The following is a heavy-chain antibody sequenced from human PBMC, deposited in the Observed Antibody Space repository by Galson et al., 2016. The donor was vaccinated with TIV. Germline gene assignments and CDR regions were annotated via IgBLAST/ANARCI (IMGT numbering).Heavy chain of an antibody. J-gene: IGHJ6*02. CDR3: ARDRTLPGYYYNGMDV. CDR2: TYYRSKWYN. D-gene: IGHD1/OR15-1a*01. V-gene: IGHV6-1*01. CDR1: GDSVSSNSA. Sequence: CAISGDSVSSNSAWNWIRQSPSRGLEWLGRTYYRSKWYNDYALSVKSRITISPGTSKSQFSLQLNSMTPEDTAVYYCARDRTLPGYYYNGMDVWGQGTTVTVSS.